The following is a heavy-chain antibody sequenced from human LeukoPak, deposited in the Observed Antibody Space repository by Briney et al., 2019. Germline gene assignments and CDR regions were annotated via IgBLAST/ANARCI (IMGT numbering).Heavy chain of an antibody. V-gene: IGHV4-34*01. CDR3: ARVTFMARRSGGSCYGPHKTAAPIATTIDY. CDR2: INHSGST. Sequence: PSETLSLTCAVYGGSFSGYYWSWIRQPPGKGLEWIGEINHSGSTNYNPSLKSRVTISVDTSKNQFSLKLSSVTAADTAVYYCARVTFMARRSGGSCYGPHKTAAPIATTIDYWGQGTLVTVSS. CDR1: GGSFSGYY. J-gene: IGHJ4*02. D-gene: IGHD2-15*01.